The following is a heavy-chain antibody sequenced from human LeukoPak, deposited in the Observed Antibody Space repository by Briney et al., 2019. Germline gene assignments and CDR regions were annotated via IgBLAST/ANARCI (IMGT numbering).Heavy chain of an antibody. CDR3: ARVDPDSSSTLEVFDY. CDR2: IYYSGST. V-gene: IGHV4-59*01. Sequence: SETLSLTCTVSGGSISSYYWSWIRQPPGKGLEWIGYIYYSGSTNYNPSLKSRVTISVDASKNQFSLKLSSVTAADTAVYYCARVDPDSSSTLEVFDYWGQGTLVTVSS. D-gene: IGHD6-6*01. CDR1: GGSISSYY. J-gene: IGHJ4*02.